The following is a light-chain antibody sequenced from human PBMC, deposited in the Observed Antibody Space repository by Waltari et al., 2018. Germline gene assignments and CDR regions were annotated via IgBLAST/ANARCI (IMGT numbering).Light chain of an antibody. CDR1: QAISNY. V-gene: IGKV1-33*01. J-gene: IGKJ3*01. Sequence: IQMTHSPSSLSASVGDRVTITCQPSQAISNYLNWYQQKPGNAPKLLIYDASNLQTGVPSRCSGRGSGTVFTATITSLQPEDIATYYCQQHDNLPTFGPGTKVQIK. CDR2: DAS. CDR3: QQHDNLPT.